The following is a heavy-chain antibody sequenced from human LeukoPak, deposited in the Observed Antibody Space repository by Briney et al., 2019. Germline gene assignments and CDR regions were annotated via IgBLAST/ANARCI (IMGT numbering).Heavy chain of an antibody. V-gene: IGHV3-23*01. J-gene: IGHJ4*02. D-gene: IGHD2-15*01. Sequence: SVKGRFTISRDNSKNTLYLQMNSLRAEDTAVYYCAKDGGSRTFDYWGQGTLVTVSS. CDR3: AKDGGSRTFDY.